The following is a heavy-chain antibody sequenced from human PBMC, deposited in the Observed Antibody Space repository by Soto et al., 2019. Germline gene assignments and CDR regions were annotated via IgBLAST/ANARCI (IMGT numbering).Heavy chain of an antibody. V-gene: IGHV4-39*01. Sequence: SETLSLTCTVSGGSISSSSYYWGWIRQPPGKGLEWIGSIYYSGSTYYNPSLKSRVTISVDTSKNQFSLKLSSVTAADTAVYYCARYYTVTYNWFDPWGQGTLVTVSS. CDR2: IYYSGST. D-gene: IGHD4-17*01. CDR3: ARYYTVTYNWFDP. CDR1: GGSISSSSYY. J-gene: IGHJ5*02.